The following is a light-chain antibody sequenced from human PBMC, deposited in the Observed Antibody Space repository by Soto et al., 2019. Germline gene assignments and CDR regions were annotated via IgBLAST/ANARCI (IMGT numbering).Light chain of an antibody. J-gene: IGKJ1*01. V-gene: IGKV1-17*01. CDR3: LQHHTYPLT. Sequence: EIQMTQSPSTLSASVGDRVTITCRASQAISNDLGWYQQKPAKAPTRLIYAASSLQSGVPSRYSGSGSGTEFTLTISSLQPEDSATYYCLQHHTYPLTFGQGTKLDI. CDR2: AAS. CDR1: QAISND.